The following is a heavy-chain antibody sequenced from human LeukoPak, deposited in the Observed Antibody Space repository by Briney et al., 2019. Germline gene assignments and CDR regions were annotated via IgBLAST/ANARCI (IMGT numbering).Heavy chain of an antibody. CDR2: IYYSGST. J-gene: IGHJ4*02. D-gene: IGHD5-24*01. CDR3: ARALLDGYNPYYFDY. V-gene: IGHV4-59*01. Sequence: SETLSLTYTVSGGSISSYYWSWIRQPPGKGLEWIGYIYYSGSTNYNPSLKSRVTISVDTSKNQFSLKLSSVTAADTAVYYCARALLDGYNPYYFDYWGQGTLVTVSS. CDR1: GGSISSYY.